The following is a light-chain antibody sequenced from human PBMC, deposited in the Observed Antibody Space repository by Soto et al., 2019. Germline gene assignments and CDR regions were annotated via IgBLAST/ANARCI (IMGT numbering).Light chain of an antibody. J-gene: IGKJ5*01. CDR3: QQRSDWPIT. V-gene: IGKV3D-20*02. CDR2: GAS. CDR1: QSVSSNY. Sequence: VLTQSPGPLSLSPGERATLSCKSSQSVSSNYLAWYQQKPGQAPRLIIYGASTRATGIPDRFSGSGSGTDFTLTITSLEPEDVAVYSCQQRSDWPITFGQGTRLEIK.